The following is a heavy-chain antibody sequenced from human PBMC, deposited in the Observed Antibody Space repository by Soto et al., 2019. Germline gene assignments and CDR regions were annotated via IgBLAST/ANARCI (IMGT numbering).Heavy chain of an antibody. V-gene: IGHV3-33*01. D-gene: IGHD3-22*01. CDR3: ARDLEDYYDSSGSTLFY. CDR2: IWYDGSNK. Sequence: VAVIWYDGSNKYYADSVKGRITISRDNSKNTLYLQMNSLRAEDTAVYYCARDLEDYYDSSGSTLFYWGQGTLVTVSS. J-gene: IGHJ4*02.